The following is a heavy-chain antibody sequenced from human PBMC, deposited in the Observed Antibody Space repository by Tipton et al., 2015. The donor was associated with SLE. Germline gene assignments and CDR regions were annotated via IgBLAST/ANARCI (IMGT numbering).Heavy chain of an antibody. D-gene: IGHD3-10*01. CDR2: ISWDGGST. J-gene: IGHJ6*03. CDR1: GFTFDDYT. Sequence: GSLRLSCAASGFTFDDYTMHWVRQAPGKGLEWVSLISWDGGSTYYADSVKGRFTISRDNSKNSLYLQMNSLRTEDTALYYCAKGKPAGYYMDVWGKGTTVTVSS. CDR3: AKGKPAGYYMDV. V-gene: IGHV3-43*01.